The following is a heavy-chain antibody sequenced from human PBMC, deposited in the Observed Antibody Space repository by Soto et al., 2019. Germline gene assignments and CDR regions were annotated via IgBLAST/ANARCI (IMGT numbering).Heavy chain of an antibody. V-gene: IGHV1-3*01. CDR3: ATPYYDFWSGERSDAFDI. D-gene: IGHD3-3*01. CDR1: GYTFTSYV. Sequence: ASVKVSCKASGYTFTSYVMHWVRQAPGQRLEWKGWINAGNGNTKYSQKFQGRVTITRDTSASTAYMELSSLRSEDTAVYYCATPYYDFWSGERSDAFDIWGQGTMVTVSS. CDR2: INAGNGNT. J-gene: IGHJ3*02.